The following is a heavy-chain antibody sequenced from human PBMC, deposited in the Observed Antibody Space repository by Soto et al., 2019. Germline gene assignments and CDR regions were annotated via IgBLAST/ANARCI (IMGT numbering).Heavy chain of an antibody. CDR2: TYYRSQWVN. D-gene: IGHD3-3*01. CDR3: AKEIFTSGIFDY. J-gene: IGHJ4*02. V-gene: IGHV6-1*01. CDR1: GDGVSSNSAA. Sequence: SQTLSLTCAISGDGVSSNSAAWNWIRQSPSRGLEWLGRTYYRSQWVNDYADSVRSRISIKPDTSKNQFSLELDSVTPEDTAVYYCAKEIFTSGIFDYWGQGTLVTVSS.